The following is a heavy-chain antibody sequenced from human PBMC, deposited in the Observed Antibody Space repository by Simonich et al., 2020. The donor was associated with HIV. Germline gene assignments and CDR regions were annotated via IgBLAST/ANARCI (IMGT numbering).Heavy chain of an antibody. CDR1: GFTFSSYE. CDR3: ARDYYGSGSYYIYFDY. D-gene: IGHD3-10*01. V-gene: IGHV3-48*03. J-gene: IGHJ4*02. CDR2: ISSICSTI. Sequence: EVQLVESGGGWVQPGGSLSLSCAAFGFTFSSYEMNWVRQAPGKGLEWVSYISSICSTIYNAESLKGRFTISKDNAKNSLYLQMNSLRAEDTAVYYCARDYYGSGSYYIYFDYWGQGTLVTVSS.